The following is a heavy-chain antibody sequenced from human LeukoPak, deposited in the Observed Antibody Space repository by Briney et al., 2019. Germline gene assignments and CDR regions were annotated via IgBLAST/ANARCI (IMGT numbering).Heavy chain of an antibody. V-gene: IGHV4-39*01. D-gene: IGHD6-19*01. CDR1: GGSISGSSYY. CDR3: ARCSTAVALDY. J-gene: IGHJ4*02. CDR2: IYYSGSP. Sequence: PSETLSLTCTVSGGSISGSSYYWGWVRQPPGKGLEGIGSIYYSGSPYYNPSLKSRVTMSMDTSKNQSSLKLSSVTAADTAVYYCARCSTAVALDYWGQGTLVTVSS.